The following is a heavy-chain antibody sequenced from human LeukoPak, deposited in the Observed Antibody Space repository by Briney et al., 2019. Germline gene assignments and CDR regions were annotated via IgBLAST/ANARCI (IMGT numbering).Heavy chain of an antibody. V-gene: IGHV4-4*07. D-gene: IGHD3-10*01. Sequence: SETLSLTCTVSGDSISRYNWSWIWQPAGQGLGWVGRIYNGGIITYNPSLKSRVTMSIATSNNQFSMRLRFVAAADTALYYWARDSGTTGEDKFDPWGQGTLVTVSS. J-gene: IGHJ5*02. CDR2: IYNGGII. CDR1: GDSISRYN. CDR3: ARDSGTTGEDKFDP.